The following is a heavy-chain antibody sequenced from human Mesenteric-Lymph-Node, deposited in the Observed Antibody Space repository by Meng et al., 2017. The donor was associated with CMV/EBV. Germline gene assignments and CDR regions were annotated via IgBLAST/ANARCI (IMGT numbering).Heavy chain of an antibody. CDR3: ARGAQGGTADF. V-gene: IGHV1-46*01. D-gene: IGHD2-15*01. J-gene: IGHJ4*02. Sequence: ASVKVSCKASGYTFTSYGISWVRQAPGQGLEWMGIINPSGGSTSYAQKFQGRVTMTRDTSISTAYMELSSLRSEDTAVYYCARGAQGGTADFWGQGTLVTVSS. CDR1: GYTFTSYG. CDR2: INPSGGST.